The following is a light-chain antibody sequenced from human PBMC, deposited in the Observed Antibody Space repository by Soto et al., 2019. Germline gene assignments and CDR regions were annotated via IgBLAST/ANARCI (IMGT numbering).Light chain of an antibody. J-gene: IGLJ2*01. CDR1: SSNIGAGYD. V-gene: IGLV1-40*01. CDR2: YNN. CDR3: QSYDSSLSHVV. Sequence: QAVLTQPPSVSGAPGQRVTISCTGSSSNIGAGYDVHWYQQLPGTAPKLLMYYNNNRPSGVPDRFSGSKSGTSASLAITGLQAEDEADYYCQSYDSSLSHVVFGGGTKVTVL.